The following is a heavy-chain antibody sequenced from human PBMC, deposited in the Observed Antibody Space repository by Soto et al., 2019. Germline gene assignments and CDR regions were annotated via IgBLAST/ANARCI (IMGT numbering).Heavy chain of an antibody. CDR3: ARAYSGRLPRRADYYYAMDV. J-gene: IGHJ6*02. Sequence: EVQLVESGGRLVKPGGSLRLSCAASGFTLSAYDMHWVRQAEGKGLEWVSALGAADDPYYLVSVKGRFTISRENSKNSLFLQMNNLRAGDTAVYYCARAYSGRLPRRADYYYAMDVWGQGTTVTVSS. CDR2: LGAADDP. D-gene: IGHD2-15*01. CDR1: GFTLSAYD. V-gene: IGHV3-13*05.